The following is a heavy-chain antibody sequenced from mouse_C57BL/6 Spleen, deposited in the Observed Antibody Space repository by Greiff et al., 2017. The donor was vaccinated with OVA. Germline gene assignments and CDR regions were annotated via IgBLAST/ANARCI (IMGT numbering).Heavy chain of an antibody. CDR1: GFTFSSYG. CDR3: ASCGDYYFDY. Sequence: EVQLQESGGDLVKPGGSLKLSCAASGFTFSSYGMSWVRQTPDKRLEWVATISSGGSYTYYPDSVKGRFTISRDNAKNTLYLQMSSLKSEDTAMYYCASCGDYYFDYWGQGTTLTVSS. CDR2: ISSGGSYT. D-gene: IGHD2-13*01. J-gene: IGHJ2*01. V-gene: IGHV5-6*01.